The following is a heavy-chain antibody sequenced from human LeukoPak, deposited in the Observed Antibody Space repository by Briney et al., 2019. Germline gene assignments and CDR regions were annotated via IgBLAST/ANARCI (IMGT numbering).Heavy chain of an antibody. V-gene: IGHV3-9*01. Sequence: GGSLRLSCAASGFTFDDYAMHWVRQAPGKGLEWVSGNSWNSGSIGYADSVKGRFTISRDNAKNSLYLQMNSLRAEDTALYYCAKGPYYYDSSGYSYYFDYWGQGTLVTVSS. J-gene: IGHJ4*02. D-gene: IGHD3-22*01. CDR2: NSWNSGSI. CDR1: GFTFDDYA. CDR3: AKGPYYYDSSGYSYYFDY.